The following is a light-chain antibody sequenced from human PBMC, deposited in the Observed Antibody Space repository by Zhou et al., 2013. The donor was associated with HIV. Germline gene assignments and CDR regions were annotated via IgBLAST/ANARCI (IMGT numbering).Light chain of an antibody. CDR1: QSISNY. CDR3: QQYNNWPLT. CDR2: NAA. J-gene: IGKJ4*01. Sequence: EIVMTQSPATLSVSPGERATLSCRASQSISNYLAWYQQKPGQAPRLLIYNAATRATGIPARFSGSGSGTEFTLTISSLQSEDFAVYYCQQYNNWPLTFGGGTRVEIK. V-gene: IGKV3-15*01.